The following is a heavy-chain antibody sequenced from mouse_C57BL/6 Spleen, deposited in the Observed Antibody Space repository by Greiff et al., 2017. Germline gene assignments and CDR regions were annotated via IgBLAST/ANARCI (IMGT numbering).Heavy chain of an antibody. CDR1: GYSFPDYN. V-gene: IGHV1-39*01. J-gene: IGHJ1*03. CDR3: AREWYEYDGEDVDV. Sequence: EVQLQQSGPELVRPGASVKISCKASGYSFPDYNMNWVKPSNGKSLEWIGVLYPNYGTTSSNKKFKGKATLTVDQSSSTAYMQRNSLTSEDTAVEYCAREWYEYDGEDVDVWGTGTTVTGSS. D-gene: IGHD2-4*01. CDR2: LYPNYGTT.